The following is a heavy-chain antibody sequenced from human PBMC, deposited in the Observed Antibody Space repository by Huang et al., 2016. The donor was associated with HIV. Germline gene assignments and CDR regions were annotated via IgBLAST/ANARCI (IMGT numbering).Heavy chain of an antibody. J-gene: IGHJ5*02. D-gene: IGHD6-13*01. CDR1: GFCFSGYG. CDR2: IGRWGVNI. Sequence: EVQLLESGGGLAQPGGSLRLSCAASGFCFSGYGLRWVRQARVRWVGWVAAIGRWGVNIFYSNAVRVRFTVSRDNSKNTLYLQMTTLRVEDTAVYFCVREGNPGSSWFFGDNWFDPWGQGTLVTVSP. V-gene: IGHV3-23*01. CDR3: VREGNPGSSWFFGDNWFDP.